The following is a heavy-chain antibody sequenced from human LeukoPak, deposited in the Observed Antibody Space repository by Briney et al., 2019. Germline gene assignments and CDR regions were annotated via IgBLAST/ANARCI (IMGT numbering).Heavy chain of an antibody. V-gene: IGHV3-48*01. D-gene: IGHD2-2*01. CDR2: IGSTSI. J-gene: IGHJ4*02. CDR3: ALDGPPAGAGDFDY. CDR1: GFSTRTYS. Sequence: GGSLRLSCASSGFSTRTYSMGWVRQAPGKGLEWVSYIGSTSIYADSVKGRFTISRDNAKNTLYLQMNSLRAEDTAVYYCALDGPPAGAGDFDYWGQGTPVTVSS.